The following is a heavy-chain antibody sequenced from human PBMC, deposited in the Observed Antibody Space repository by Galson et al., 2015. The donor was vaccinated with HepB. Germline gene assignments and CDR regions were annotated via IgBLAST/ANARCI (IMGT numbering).Heavy chain of an antibody. D-gene: IGHD2-15*01. V-gene: IGHV1-69*04. J-gene: IGHJ3*02. Sequence: SVKVSCKASGGTFSSYAISWVRQAPGQGLEWMGRIIPILGIANYAQKFQGRVTITADKSTSTAYMELSSLRSEDTAVYYCARARQGYCSGGSCYDAFDIWGQGTMVTVSS. CDR2: IIPILGIA. CDR1: GGTFSSYA. CDR3: ARARQGYCSGGSCYDAFDI.